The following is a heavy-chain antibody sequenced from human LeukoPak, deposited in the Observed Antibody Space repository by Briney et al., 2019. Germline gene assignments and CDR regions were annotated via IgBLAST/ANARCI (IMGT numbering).Heavy chain of an antibody. CDR2: ISAYNGNT. Sequence: ASVKLCCKASGYTFTSYGISLVRQAPGQGLKWLGWISAYNGNTNYAQKLQGRVTMTTDTSTSTAYMELRSLRSDDTAVYYCARDHLVGATNFDYWGQGTLVTVSS. CDR3: ARDHLVGATNFDY. CDR1: GYTFTSYG. V-gene: IGHV1-18*01. D-gene: IGHD1-26*01. J-gene: IGHJ4*02.